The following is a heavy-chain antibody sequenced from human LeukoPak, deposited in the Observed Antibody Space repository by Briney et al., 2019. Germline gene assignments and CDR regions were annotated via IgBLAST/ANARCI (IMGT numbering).Heavy chain of an antibody. CDR3: ARGGWTYGRYYYFDY. CDR1: GFTVSSHY. D-gene: IGHD1-26*01. J-gene: IGHJ4*02. Sequence: TGGSLRLSCAASGFTVSSHYISWVRQAPGKGLEWASCIYSGGSTYYADSVKGRFTISRDNSKNTVFLQMNSLRAEGTAMYYCARGGWTYGRYYYFDYWGQGTLVTVSS. V-gene: IGHV3-53*01. CDR2: IYSGGST.